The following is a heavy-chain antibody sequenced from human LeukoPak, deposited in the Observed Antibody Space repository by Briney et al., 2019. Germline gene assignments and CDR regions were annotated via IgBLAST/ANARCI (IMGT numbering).Heavy chain of an antibody. CDR3: AKTVEGGWIRVSFDY. J-gene: IGHJ4*02. CDR2: IHVDANEI. Sequence: GGALRLSCAASGCTFDEYAMHWVRQAPGRGREWVSFIHVDANEIYYADSVKGRFTLSRDSSKNTLHLQMKRLRDEDTGVYIFAKTVEGGWIRVSFDYWGQGTLVTVSS. V-gene: IGHV3-30*02. D-gene: IGHD5-12*01. CDR1: GCTFDEYA.